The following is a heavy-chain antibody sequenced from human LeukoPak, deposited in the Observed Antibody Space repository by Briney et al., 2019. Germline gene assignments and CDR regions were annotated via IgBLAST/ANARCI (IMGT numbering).Heavy chain of an antibody. J-gene: IGHJ1*01. CDR2: IKSDGST. Sequence: GGSLRLSCAASGFTFSSYGMHWVRQAPGKGLVWVSRIKSDGSTIYADAVKGRLTISRDNAKNQVSLQMNSLRAEATGVYYCARAPSEIGGYYPEYFRHWGQGPLVTVSP. CDR3: ARAPSEIGGYYPEYFRH. D-gene: IGHD3-22*01. V-gene: IGHV3-74*01. CDR1: GFTFSSYG.